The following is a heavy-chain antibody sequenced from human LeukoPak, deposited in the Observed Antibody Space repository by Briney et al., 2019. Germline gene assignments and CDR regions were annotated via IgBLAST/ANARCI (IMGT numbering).Heavy chain of an antibody. V-gene: IGHV1-69*04. CDR3: ASITTYPEGPY. CDR1: GGTFSSYA. Sequence: SVKVSSKASGGTFSSYAISWVRQAPGQGREWMGRIIPIFGIANYAQKFQGRVTITADKSTSTAYMELSSLRSEDTAVYYCASITTYPEGPYWGQGTLVTVSS. D-gene: IGHD3-3*01. CDR2: IIPIFGIA. J-gene: IGHJ4*02.